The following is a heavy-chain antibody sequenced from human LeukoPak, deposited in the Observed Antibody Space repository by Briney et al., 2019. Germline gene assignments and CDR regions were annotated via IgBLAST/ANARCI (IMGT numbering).Heavy chain of an antibody. V-gene: IGHV4-4*07. CDR3: ARGSGYYYYYYYMDV. Sequence: SETLSLTCTVSGGSISSYYWSWIRQPAGKGLEWIGRIYTSGSTNYNPSLKSRVTMSVDTSKNQFSLKLSSVTAADTAVYYCARGSGYYYYYYYMDVLAKGTTVTVSS. CDR2: IYTSGST. CDR1: GGSISSYY. D-gene: IGHD3-22*01. J-gene: IGHJ6*03.